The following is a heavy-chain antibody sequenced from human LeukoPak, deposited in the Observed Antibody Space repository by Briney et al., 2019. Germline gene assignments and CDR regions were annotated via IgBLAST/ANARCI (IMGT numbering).Heavy chain of an antibody. V-gene: IGHV3-53*01. CDR3: ARIVPAATIDY. D-gene: IGHD2-2*01. CDR2: IYSGGST. Sequence: GGSLRLSCAASGFTVSSNYMSWVSQAPGKGLEWVSVIYSGGSTYYADSVKGRFTISRDNSKNTLYLQMNSLRAEDTAVYYCARIVPAATIDYWGQGTLVTVSS. J-gene: IGHJ4*02. CDR1: GFTVSSNY.